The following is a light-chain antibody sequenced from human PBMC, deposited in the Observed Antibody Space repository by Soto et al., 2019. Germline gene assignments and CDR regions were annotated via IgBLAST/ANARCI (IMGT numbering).Light chain of an antibody. CDR3: GSYTSSFTLV. CDR1: SSDVGGYNF. CDR2: EVT. Sequence: QSALTQPASVSGSPGQSVTISCTGTSSDVGGYNFVSWYQQHPDKAPKLMIYEVTNRPSGVSIRFSGSKSGNTASLTISGLHAEDEADYYCGSYTSSFTLVFGGGTKVTVL. J-gene: IGLJ3*02. V-gene: IGLV2-14*01.